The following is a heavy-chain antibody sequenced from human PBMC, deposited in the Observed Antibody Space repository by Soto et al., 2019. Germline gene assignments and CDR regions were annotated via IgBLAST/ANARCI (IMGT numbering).Heavy chain of an antibody. CDR3: AGGYRSNWPLDF. CDR2: ISKDGINK. Sequence: GGSLRLSCAASEFTFSAHPMHWVRQAPGKGLEWVAIISKDGINKYYADSVEGRFTISRDNSKNTLSLQMNSLRTDDTALYYWAGGYRSNWPLDFWGQGTLVTVSS. CDR1: EFTFSAHP. V-gene: IGHV3-30-3*01. D-gene: IGHD6-13*01. J-gene: IGHJ4*02.